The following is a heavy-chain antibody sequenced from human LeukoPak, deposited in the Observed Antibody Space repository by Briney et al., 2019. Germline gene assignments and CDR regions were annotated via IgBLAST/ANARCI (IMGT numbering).Heavy chain of an antibody. J-gene: IGHJ4*02. V-gene: IGHV3-48*01. CDR1: GFTFSSYS. CDR2: ISSGGSAI. Sequence: GGSLRLSCAASGFTFSSYSMNWVRQAPGKGLEWVSYISSGGSAIYYADSVKGRFTISRDNAKNSLFLQMNSLTVEDTAVYYCARRFDSWGQGTLVTVSS. CDR3: ARRFDS.